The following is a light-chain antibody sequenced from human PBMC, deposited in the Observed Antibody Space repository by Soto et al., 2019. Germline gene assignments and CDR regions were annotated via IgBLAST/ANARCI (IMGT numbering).Light chain of an antibody. Sequence: QSVLTQPASVSGSPGQSITISCTGAISDFVVYNYVSWYQQHPGKAPKIILYGVSNRPSGVSNRFSGSKSGNTASLTISGLQAEDEADYYCSSHTTTSSALQVFGTGTNVTVL. J-gene: IGLJ1*01. CDR2: GVS. CDR1: ISDFVVYNY. CDR3: SSHTTTSSALQV. V-gene: IGLV2-14*01.